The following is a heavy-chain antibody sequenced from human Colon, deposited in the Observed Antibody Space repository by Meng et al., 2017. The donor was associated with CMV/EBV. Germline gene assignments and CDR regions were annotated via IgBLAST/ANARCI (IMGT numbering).Heavy chain of an antibody. V-gene: IGHV1-24*01. Sequence: ASVKVSCKVSGYTLTELSMHWVRQAPGKGLEWMGGFDPEDGETIYAQKFQGRVTMTEDTSTDTAYMELSSLRSEDTAVYYCARVSDFWSGVHYGMDVWGQGTTVTVSS. CDR2: FDPEDGET. J-gene: IGHJ6*02. CDR3: ARVSDFWSGVHYGMDV. D-gene: IGHD3-3*01. CDR1: GYTLTELS.